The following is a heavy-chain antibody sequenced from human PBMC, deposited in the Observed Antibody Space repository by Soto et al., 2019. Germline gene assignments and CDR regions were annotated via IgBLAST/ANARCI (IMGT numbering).Heavy chain of an antibody. CDR1: GGTFSSYA. D-gene: IGHD2-2*02. CDR3: ARGHCSSTSCYTSHFDYYYGMDV. CDR2: IIPIFGTA. Sequence: ASVKVSCKASGGTFSSYAISWVRQAPGQGLEWMGGIIPIFGTANYAQKFQGRVTITADESTSTAYMELSSLRSEDTAVYYCARGHCSSTSCYTSHFDYYYGMDVWGQGTTVTVSS. V-gene: IGHV1-69*13. J-gene: IGHJ6*02.